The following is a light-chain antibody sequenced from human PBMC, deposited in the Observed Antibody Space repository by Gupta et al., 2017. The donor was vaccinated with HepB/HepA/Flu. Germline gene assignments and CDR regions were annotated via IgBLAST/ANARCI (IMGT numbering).Light chain of an antibody. CDR2: GGS. CDR1: QSFSDN. Sequence: EIVMTQSPATLSVSPGERATLSCRATQSFSDNLAWYVQRPGQAPRLLIYGGSIRASGVPDRFSGSGSGTEFTLTISGRQSEDFAVYFGHQDNTWPPTFGKGTKVKIK. J-gene: IGKJ1*01. CDR3: HQDNTWPPT. V-gene: IGKV3-15*01.